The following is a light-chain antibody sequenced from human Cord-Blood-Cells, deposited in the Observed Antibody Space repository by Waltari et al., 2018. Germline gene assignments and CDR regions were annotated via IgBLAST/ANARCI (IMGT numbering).Light chain of an antibody. CDR2: EGS. CDR3: CSYAGSSTNYV. V-gene: IGLV2-23*01. J-gene: IGLJ1*01. Sequence: QSALTHPASVSGSPGQSITISCTGTSSDVGSCNIVSWYQQHPGKAPKLMIYEGSKRPSGVSNRFSGSKSGNTASLTISGLQAEDEADYYCCSYAGSSTNYVFGTGTKVTVL. CDR1: SSDVGSCNI.